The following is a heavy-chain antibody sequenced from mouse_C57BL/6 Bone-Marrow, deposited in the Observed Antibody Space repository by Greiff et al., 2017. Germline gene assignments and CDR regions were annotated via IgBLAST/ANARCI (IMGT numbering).Heavy chain of an antibody. CDR3: ARKENPLGTMDY. V-gene: IGHV2-2*01. CDR1: GFSLSSYG. Sequence: QVQLKQSGPGLVQPSQSLSITCTVSGFSLSSYGVYWVRQSPGTGLEWLGVIWSGGITDYNAAFISRLSISRDNSKSQVFFKMSSLHADDTAIYYCARKENPLGTMDYWGQGTSVTVSS. J-gene: IGHJ4*01. CDR2: IWSGGIT.